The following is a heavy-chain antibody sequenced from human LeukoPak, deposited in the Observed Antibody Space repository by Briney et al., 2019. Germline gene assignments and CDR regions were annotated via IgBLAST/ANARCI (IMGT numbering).Heavy chain of an antibody. CDR2: IYYSGSA. CDR3: ARAFESYDSIWGSFRDYWYFDL. J-gene: IGHJ2*01. Sequence: PSETLSLTCTVSGGSISSGGYYWSWIRQHPGKGLEWIGYIYYSGSAFYSPSLKSRVIVSLDTSKNQFSLKLKSVTAADTAVYFCARAFESYDSIWGSFRDYWYFDLWGRGTLVTVSS. CDR1: GGSISSGGYY. V-gene: IGHV4-31*03. D-gene: IGHD3-16*02.